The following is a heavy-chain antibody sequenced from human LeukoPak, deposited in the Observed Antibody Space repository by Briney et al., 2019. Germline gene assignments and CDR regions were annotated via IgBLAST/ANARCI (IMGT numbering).Heavy chain of an antibody. Sequence: GGSLRLSCAASGFTFSSYSMDWVRQAPGKGLEWVSSISGSSSYIYYADSVKGRFTISRDNAKNSLYLQMNSLRAEDTAVYYCARDDRYSSSSSDFDYWAREPWSPSPQ. CDR3: ARDDRYSSSSSDFDY. J-gene: IGHJ4*02. CDR1: GFTFSSYS. CDR2: ISGSSSYI. V-gene: IGHV3-21*01. D-gene: IGHD6-6*01.